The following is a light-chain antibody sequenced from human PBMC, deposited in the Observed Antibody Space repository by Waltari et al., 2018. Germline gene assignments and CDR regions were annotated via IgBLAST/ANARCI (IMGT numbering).Light chain of an antibody. J-gene: IGKJ1*01. Sequence: EVVLTQSPVTASLSPGERAILSCRASQSVGSDLAWYQQKPGQAPRLLIYDSSTRATGIPARFSASGSGTDFTLTISSLETEDSAVYYCQQRKNWPPWTFGQGTKVEI. V-gene: IGKV3-11*01. CDR3: QQRKNWPPWT. CDR1: QSVGSD. CDR2: DSS.